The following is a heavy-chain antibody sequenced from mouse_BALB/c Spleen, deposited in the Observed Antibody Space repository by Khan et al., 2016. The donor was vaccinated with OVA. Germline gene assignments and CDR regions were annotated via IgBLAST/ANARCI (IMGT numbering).Heavy chain of an antibody. CDR3: DREPDYRDNVVDY. CDR2: IWSDGST. D-gene: IGHD2-13*01. V-gene: IGHV2-6-1*01. J-gene: IGHJ4*01. Sequence: QVQLKESGPGLVAPSQSLSITCTISGFSLTNYGIHWVRQPPGKGLEWLVVIWSDGSTTYNSALKSSLTTTKDNSKSQVFLQMNSLQTDDTAIYFGDREPDYRDNVVDYWGEGTSVTVSS. CDR1: GFSLTNYG.